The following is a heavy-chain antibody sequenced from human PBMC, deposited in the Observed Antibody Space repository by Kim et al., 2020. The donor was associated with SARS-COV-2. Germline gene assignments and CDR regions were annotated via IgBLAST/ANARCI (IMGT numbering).Heavy chain of an antibody. Sequence: SETLSLTCTVSGGSISSSSYYWGWIRQPPGKGLEWIGSIYYSGSTYYNPSLKSRVTISVDTSKNQFSLKLSSVTAADTAVYYCANVASAMAYQGVFDYWGQGTLVTVSS. V-gene: IGHV4-39*01. CDR1: GGSISSSSYY. D-gene: IGHD5-18*01. CDR3: ANVASAMAYQGVFDY. CDR2: IYYSGST. J-gene: IGHJ4*02.